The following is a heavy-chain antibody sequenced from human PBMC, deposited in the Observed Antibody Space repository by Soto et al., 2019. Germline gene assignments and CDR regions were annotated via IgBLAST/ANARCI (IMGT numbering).Heavy chain of an antibody. Sequence: QVQLQQWGAGLLKPSETLSLTCAVYGGSFSGYYWSWIRQPPGKGLEWIGEINHSGSTNYNPSLTSXXTISVDTSKNQFSLKLSSVTAADTAVYYCASALLSWGQGTLVTVSS. CDR3: ASALLS. CDR2: INHSGST. D-gene: IGHD2-15*01. J-gene: IGHJ5*02. CDR1: GGSFSGYY. V-gene: IGHV4-34*01.